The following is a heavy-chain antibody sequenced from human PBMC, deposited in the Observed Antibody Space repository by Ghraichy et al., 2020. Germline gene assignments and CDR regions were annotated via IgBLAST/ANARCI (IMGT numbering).Heavy chain of an antibody. D-gene: IGHD3-3*01. CDR3: ARVGPGYDFCMDV. Sequence: GESLNISCAASGFTVSSNYMSWVRQAPGKGLEWVSVIYSGGSTYYADSVKGRFTISRDNSKNTLYLQMNSLRAEDTAVYYCARVGPGYDFCMDVWGQGTTVTVSS. J-gene: IGHJ6*02. V-gene: IGHV3-66*01. CDR1: GFTVSSNY. CDR2: IYSGGST.